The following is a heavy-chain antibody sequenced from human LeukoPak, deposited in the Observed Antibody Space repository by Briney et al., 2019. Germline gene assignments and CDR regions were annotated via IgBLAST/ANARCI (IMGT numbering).Heavy chain of an antibody. CDR1: GFTFSSYG. CDR2: IRYDGGNK. Sequence: PGGSLRLSCAASGFTFSSYGMHWVRQAPGKGLEWVAFIRYDGGNKYYADSVKGRFTISRDNSKNTLYLQMNSLRAEDTAVYYCAKDAVACNRYFYYWGQGTLVTVSS. D-gene: IGHD6-19*01. CDR3: AKDAVACNRYFYY. V-gene: IGHV3-30*02. J-gene: IGHJ4*02.